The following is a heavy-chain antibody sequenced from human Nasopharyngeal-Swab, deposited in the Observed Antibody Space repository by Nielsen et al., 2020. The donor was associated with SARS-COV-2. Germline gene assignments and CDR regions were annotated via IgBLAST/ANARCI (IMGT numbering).Heavy chain of an antibody. D-gene: IGHD2-8*01. Sequence: WGRQAAGQGLEGMGWFNTNTGNPTYAQGFTGRFVFSLDTSVSTAYLQISSLKAEDTAVYYCARPNMTTNYGMDVWGQGTTVTVSS. V-gene: IGHV7-4-1*02. J-gene: IGHJ6*02. CDR2: FNTNTGNP. CDR3: ARPNMTTNYGMDV.